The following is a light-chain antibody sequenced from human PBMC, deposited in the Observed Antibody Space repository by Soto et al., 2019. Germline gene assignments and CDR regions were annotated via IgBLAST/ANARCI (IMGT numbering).Light chain of an antibody. CDR2: GAS. CDR3: QQYGSSRWT. Sequence: EIVLTQSPGTLSSSPGERATLSCRASQSVSSSYLAWYQQKPGQAPRLLIYGASSRATGIPDRFSGSGSGTDFTLTISRLEPEDFAVYYCQQYGSSRWTFGQGTKVEIK. CDR1: QSVSSSY. V-gene: IGKV3-20*01. J-gene: IGKJ1*01.